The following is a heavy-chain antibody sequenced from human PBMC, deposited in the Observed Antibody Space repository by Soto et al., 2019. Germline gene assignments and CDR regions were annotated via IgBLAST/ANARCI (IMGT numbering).Heavy chain of an antibody. CDR1: GFTFSSYS. D-gene: IGHD3-3*01. CDR3: ARDPTIFGVVTYYYGMDV. V-gene: IGHV3-21*01. J-gene: IGHJ6*02. CDR2: ISSSSSYI. Sequence: SGGSLRLSCAASGFTFSSYSMNWVRQAPGKGLEWVSSISSSSSYIYYADSVKGRFTISRDNAKNSLYLQMNSLRAEDTAVYYCARDPTIFGVVTYYYGMDVWGQGTTVTVS.